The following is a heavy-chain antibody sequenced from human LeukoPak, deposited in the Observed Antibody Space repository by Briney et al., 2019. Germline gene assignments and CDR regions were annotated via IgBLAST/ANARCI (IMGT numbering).Heavy chain of an antibody. J-gene: IGHJ3*02. Sequence: SETLSLTCTVSGGSISNYYWNWIRQPPGKGLEWIGYIYYSGSTNYNSSLKGRVTISVDTSKNQFSLKLSSVTAADTAVYYCARDRYERDAFDIWGQGTMVTVSS. CDR3: ARDRYERDAFDI. CDR1: GGSISNYY. D-gene: IGHD1-1*01. CDR2: IYYSGST. V-gene: IGHV4-59*01.